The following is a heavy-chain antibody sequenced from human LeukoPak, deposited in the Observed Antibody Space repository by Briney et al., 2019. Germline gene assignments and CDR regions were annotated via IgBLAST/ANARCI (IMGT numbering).Heavy chain of an antibody. CDR1: GGSISSFY. CDR2: IYHNGRA. Sequence: TASETLSLTCIASGGSISSFYWSWIRQPPGKGLEWIGYIYHNGRARYRPSLGSRVTMSLDTSKNQFSLKVKSLTAADTAVYYCAGRQQIVAVTASRDTFDIWGQGTMVTVSS. J-gene: IGHJ3*02. D-gene: IGHD2-21*02. V-gene: IGHV4-59*01. CDR3: AGRQQIVAVTASRDTFDI.